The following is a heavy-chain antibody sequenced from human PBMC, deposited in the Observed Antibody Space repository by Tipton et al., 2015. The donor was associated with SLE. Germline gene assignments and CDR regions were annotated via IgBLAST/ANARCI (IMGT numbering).Heavy chain of an antibody. J-gene: IGHJ3*02. CDR2: IYYSGSTIYSGST. CDR1: GGSISSYY. CDR3: ARGGVLGFHPSAFDI. D-gene: IGHD3-10*01. Sequence: TLSLTCTVSGGSISSYYWSWIRQPPGKGLEWIGYIYYSGSTIYSGSTNYNPSLKSRVTISLDTSKNQFSLKLSSVTAADTAVYYCARGGVLGFHPSAFDIWGQGTMVTVSS. V-gene: IGHV4-59*01.